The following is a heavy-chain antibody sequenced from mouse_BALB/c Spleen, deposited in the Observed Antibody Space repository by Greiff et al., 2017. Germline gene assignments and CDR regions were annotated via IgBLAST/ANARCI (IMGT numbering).Heavy chain of an antibody. Sequence: EVKVVESGAELVRPGALVKLSCKASGFNIKDYYMHWVKQRPEQGLEWIGWIDPENGNTIYDPKFQGKASITADTSSNTAYLQLSSLTSEDTAVYYCAIGVVSLGDVGWFAYWGQGTLVTVSA. J-gene: IGHJ3*01. CDR3: AIGVVSLGDVGWFAY. D-gene: IGHD1-1*01. V-gene: IGHV14-1*02. CDR1: GFNIKDYY. CDR2: IDPENGNT.